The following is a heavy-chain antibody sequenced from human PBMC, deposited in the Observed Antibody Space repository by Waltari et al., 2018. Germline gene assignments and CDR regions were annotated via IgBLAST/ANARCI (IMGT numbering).Heavy chain of an antibody. V-gene: IGHV4-59*01. D-gene: IGHD1-7*01. Sequence: QVQLQESGPGLVKPSETLSLTCTVPGGCLSGYYWTWIRQPPGKGLEWIGYIYFSGSTNYNPSLKSRLTMSVDTSKNQFSLKLTSVTAADTAVYYCARRSGNYGQDFDYWGQGILVTVSS. CDR3: ARRSGNYGQDFDY. J-gene: IGHJ4*02. CDR2: IYFSGST. CDR1: GGCLSGYY.